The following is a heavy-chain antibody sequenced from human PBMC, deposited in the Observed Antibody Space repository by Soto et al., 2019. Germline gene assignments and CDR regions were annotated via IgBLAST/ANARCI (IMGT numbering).Heavy chain of an antibody. CDR3: ARVLVGAPDFDY. Sequence: ASVKVSCKASGYTFTSYAMHWVRQAPGQRLEWMGWINAGNGNTKYSQKFQGRVTITRDTSASTAYMELSSLRSEDTAVYYCARVLVGAPDFDYGGKGPLVPVPS. V-gene: IGHV1-3*01. CDR1: GYTFTSYA. J-gene: IGHJ4*02. D-gene: IGHD1-26*01. CDR2: INAGNGNT.